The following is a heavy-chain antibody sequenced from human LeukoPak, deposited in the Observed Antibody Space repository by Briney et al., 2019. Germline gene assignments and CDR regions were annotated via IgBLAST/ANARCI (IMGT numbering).Heavy chain of an antibody. V-gene: IGHV3-9*01. D-gene: IGHD3-16*01. Sequence: PGGSLSLSCAASGFTFDDYAMHWVRQAPGKGLEWVSGISWNSGSIGYADSVKGRFTISRDNAKNSLYLQMNSLRAEDTALYYCAKDRRPRGERIFDYWGQGTLVTVSS. J-gene: IGHJ4*02. CDR2: ISWNSGSI. CDR3: AKDRRPRGERIFDY. CDR1: GFTFDDYA.